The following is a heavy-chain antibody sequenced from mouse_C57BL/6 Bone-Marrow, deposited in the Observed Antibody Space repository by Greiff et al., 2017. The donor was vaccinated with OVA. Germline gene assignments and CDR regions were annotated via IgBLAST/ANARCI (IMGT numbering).Heavy chain of an antibody. CDR3: ARGGIYDGYYEGFAY. D-gene: IGHD2-3*01. J-gene: IGHJ3*01. CDR1: GYTFTSYD. CDR2: ISPRDGST. Sequence: VQRVESGPELVKPGASVKLSCKASGYTFTSYDINWVKQRPGQGLEWIGWISPRDGSTKYNEKFKGKATLTVDTSSSTAYMELHSLTSEDSAVYVCARGGIYDGYYEGFAYWGQGTLVTVSA. V-gene: IGHV1-85*01.